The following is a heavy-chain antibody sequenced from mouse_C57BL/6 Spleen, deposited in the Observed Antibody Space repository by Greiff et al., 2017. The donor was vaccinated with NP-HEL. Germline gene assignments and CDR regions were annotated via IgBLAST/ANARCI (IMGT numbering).Heavy chain of an antibody. CDR3: AREVGAWFAY. J-gene: IGHJ3*01. CDR1: GYTFTSYW. Sequence: QVQLKQSGAELVKPGASVKMSCKASGYTFTSYWITWVKQRPGQGLEWIGDIYPGSGSTNYNEKFKSKATLTVDTSSSTAYMQLSSLTSEDSAVYYCAREVGAWFAYWGQGTLVTVSA. CDR2: IYPGSGST. V-gene: IGHV1-55*01.